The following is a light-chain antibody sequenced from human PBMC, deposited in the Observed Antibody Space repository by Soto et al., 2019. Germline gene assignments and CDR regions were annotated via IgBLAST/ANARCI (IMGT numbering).Light chain of an antibody. CDR2: GAS. CDR1: HDISNY. Sequence: DIQMTQSPSSLSASVGDSVTITCRASHDISNYLAWYQQKPGKIPKLLIYGASTLQSGVPSRFSGSGSGTDFTLTISGLQPEDIATYYCQKYNSAPWTFGQGTKVEIK. V-gene: IGKV1-27*01. CDR3: QKYNSAPWT. J-gene: IGKJ1*01.